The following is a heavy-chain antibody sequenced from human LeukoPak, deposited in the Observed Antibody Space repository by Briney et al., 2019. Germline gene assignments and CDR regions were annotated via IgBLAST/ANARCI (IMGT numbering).Heavy chain of an antibody. CDR3: AARALYCSSTSCYYFDY. J-gene: IGHJ4*02. CDR1: GGTFSGYA. CDR2: IIPIFGTA. V-gene: IGHV1-69*01. Sequence: ASVKVSCKASGGTFSGYAISWVRQAPGQGLEWMGGIIPIFGTANYAQKFQGRVTITADESTSTAYMELSSLRSEDTAVYYCAARALYCSSTSCYYFDYWGQGTLVTVSS. D-gene: IGHD2-2*01.